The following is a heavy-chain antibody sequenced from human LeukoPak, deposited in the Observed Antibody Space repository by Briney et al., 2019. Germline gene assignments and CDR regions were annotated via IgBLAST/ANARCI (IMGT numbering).Heavy chain of an antibody. Sequence: ASVKVSCKASGYTFTGYYMHWVRQAPGQGLEWMGWINPNSGGTNYAQKLQGRVTMTTDTSTSTAYMELRSLRSDDTAVYYCARVSQQLVPPPHWFDPWGQGTLVTVSS. CDR1: GYTFTGYY. D-gene: IGHD6-13*01. V-gene: IGHV1-2*02. J-gene: IGHJ5*02. CDR2: INPNSGGT. CDR3: ARVSQQLVPPPHWFDP.